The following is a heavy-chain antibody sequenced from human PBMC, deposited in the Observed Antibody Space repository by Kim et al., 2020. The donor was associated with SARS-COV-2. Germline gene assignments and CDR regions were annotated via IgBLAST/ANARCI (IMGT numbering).Heavy chain of an antibody. CDR3: ASGRAVADPYNWFDP. V-gene: IGHV4-34*01. Sequence: SETLSLTCAVYGGSFSGYYWSWIRQPPGKGLEWIGEINHSGSTNYNPSLKSRVTISVDTSKNQFSLKLSSVTAADTAVYYCASGRAVADPYNWFDPWGQGTLVTVSS. D-gene: IGHD6-19*01. CDR2: INHSGST. CDR1: GGSFSGYY. J-gene: IGHJ5*02.